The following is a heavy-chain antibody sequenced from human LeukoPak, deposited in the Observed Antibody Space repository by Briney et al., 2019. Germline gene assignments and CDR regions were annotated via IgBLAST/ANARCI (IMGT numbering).Heavy chain of an antibody. CDR2: ISAYNGNT. CDR1: GYTFTSYG. CDR3: AKCPITMIVVVITGFDY. Sequence: ASVKVSCKASGYTFTSYGISWVRRAPGQGLEWMGWISAYNGNTNYAQKLQGRVTMTTDTSTSTAYMELRSLRSDDTAVYYCAKCPITMIVVVITGFDYWGQGTLVTVSS. V-gene: IGHV1-18*01. D-gene: IGHD3-22*01. J-gene: IGHJ4*02.